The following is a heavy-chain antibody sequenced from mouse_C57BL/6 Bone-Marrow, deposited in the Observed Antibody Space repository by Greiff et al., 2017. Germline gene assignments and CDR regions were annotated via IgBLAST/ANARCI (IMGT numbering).Heavy chain of an antibody. CDR3: ARPIITTVVAHWYFDV. V-gene: IGHV5-4*01. CDR1: GFTFSSYA. CDR2: ISDGGSYT. Sequence: EVHLVESGGGLVKPGGSLKLSCAASGFTFSSYAMSWVRQTPEKRLEWVATISDGGSYTYYPDNVKGRFTISRDNAKNNLYLQMSHLKSEDTAMYYCARPIITTVVAHWYFDVWGTGTTVTVSS. J-gene: IGHJ1*03. D-gene: IGHD1-1*01.